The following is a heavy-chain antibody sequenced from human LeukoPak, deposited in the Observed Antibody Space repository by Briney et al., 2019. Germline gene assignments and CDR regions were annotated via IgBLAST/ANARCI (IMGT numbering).Heavy chain of an antibody. CDR2: ISGSGGST. CDR1: GFTFSSYA. CDR3: AKDIRYYYDSSGYWFDY. J-gene: IGHJ4*02. D-gene: IGHD3-22*01. Sequence: GGSLRLSCAASGFTFSSYAMSWVRQAPGKGLEWVSAISGSGGSTYSADSVKGRFTFSRDNSKNTLCLQMNSLRAEDTAIYYCAKDIRYYYDSSGYWFDYWGQGTLVTVSS. V-gene: IGHV3-23*01.